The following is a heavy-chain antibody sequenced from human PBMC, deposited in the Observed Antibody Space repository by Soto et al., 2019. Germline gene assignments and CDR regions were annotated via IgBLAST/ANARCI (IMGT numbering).Heavy chain of an antibody. D-gene: IGHD1-26*01. CDR2: ISGSDGST. J-gene: IGHJ4*02. V-gene: IGHV3-23*01. CDR1: GFTFSSYG. Sequence: EVQLLESGGGLVQPGGSLRLSCGASGFTFSSYGMSWVRQTPGKGLEWVSSISGSDGSTFYPDSVKGRFTISRDNSKNPLYLQMNSLRADDTAIYYCAKNQWELLHWGQGTLVTVSS. CDR3: AKNQWELLH.